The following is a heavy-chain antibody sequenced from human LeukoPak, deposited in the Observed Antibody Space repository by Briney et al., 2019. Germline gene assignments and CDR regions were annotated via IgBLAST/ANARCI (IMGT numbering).Heavy chain of an antibody. CDR3: ARHSIDWLPEDY. V-gene: IGHV4-39*01. J-gene: IGHJ4*02. Sequence: PSETLSLTCTVSGGSISSSSYYWGWIRQPPGKGLEWIGSIYYSGSTYYNPSLKSRVTISVDTSKNQFSLKLSSVTAADTAVYYCARHSIDWLPEDYWGQGTLVTVSS. CDR1: GGSISSSSYY. D-gene: IGHD6-19*01. CDR2: IYYSGST.